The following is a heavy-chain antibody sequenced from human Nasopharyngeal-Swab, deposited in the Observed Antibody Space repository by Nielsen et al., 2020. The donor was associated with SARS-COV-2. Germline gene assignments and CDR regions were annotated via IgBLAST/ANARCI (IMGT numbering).Heavy chain of an antibody. CDR2: ISYDGIK. Sequence: GGSLRLSCAASGFTFSSYGMHWVRQAPGKGLEWVAVISYDGIKYDADSMKGRFTISRDNSKDTLYLQMNSLRPEDTAVYYCAKEGPGMFGVVGLDVWGQGTTVTVSS. CDR1: GFTFSSYG. V-gene: IGHV3-30*18. D-gene: IGHD3-3*01. J-gene: IGHJ6*02. CDR3: AKEGPGMFGVVGLDV.